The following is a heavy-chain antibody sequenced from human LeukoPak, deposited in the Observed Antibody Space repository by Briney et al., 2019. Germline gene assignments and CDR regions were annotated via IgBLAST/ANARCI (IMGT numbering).Heavy chain of an antibody. J-gene: IGHJ4*02. CDR1: VGTLSRYA. CDR2: IIPIFGTA. V-gene: IGHV1-69*06. Sequence: VASVTVSHMPSVGTLSRYAISWVRQALGQGLEGMGGIIPIFGTANYAQKFQARVTITADKSTSTAYTELSSLRSEDTAVYYCARDADPLTYFYDSSGYYFDYWGQGTLVTVSS. D-gene: IGHD3-22*01. CDR3: ARDADPLTYFYDSSGYYFDY.